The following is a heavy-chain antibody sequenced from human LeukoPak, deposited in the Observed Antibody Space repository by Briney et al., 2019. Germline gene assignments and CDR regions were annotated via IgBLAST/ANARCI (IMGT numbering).Heavy chain of an antibody. D-gene: IGHD5-12*01. CDR3: ARHGRGDSGYQSFFGY. J-gene: IGHJ4*02. Sequence: PSETLSLTCTVSGGSINNYFWSWFRQSPGKGLEWIAYIYYSGRTKYNPSLQSRVTISVDTSKNQFSLKLDSVTGADAAVYYCARHGRGDSGYQSFFGYWGQGILITVSS. V-gene: IGHV4-59*08. CDR2: IYYSGRT. CDR1: GGSINNYF.